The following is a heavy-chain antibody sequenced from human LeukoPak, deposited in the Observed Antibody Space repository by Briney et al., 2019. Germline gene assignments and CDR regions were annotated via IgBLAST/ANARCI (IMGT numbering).Heavy chain of an antibody. CDR1: GYTFTSYG. J-gene: IGHJ3*02. V-gene: IGHV1-18*01. CDR2: ISAYSGNT. CDR3: ARGYDTFGVVIIRGAFDI. D-gene: IGHD3-3*01. Sequence: ASVKVSCKASGYTFTSYGISWVRQAPGQGLEWMGWISAYSGNTNYAQKLQGRVTMTTDTSTSTAYMELRSLRSDDTAVYYCARGYDTFGVVIIRGAFDIWGQGTMVTVSS.